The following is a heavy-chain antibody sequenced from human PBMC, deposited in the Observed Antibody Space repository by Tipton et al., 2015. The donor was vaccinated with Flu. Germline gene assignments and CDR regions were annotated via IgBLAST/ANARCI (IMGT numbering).Heavy chain of an antibody. Sequence: TLSLTCTVSGGSIISSSYYWGWIRQPPGKGLEWIGSIYYSGSTYYNPSLKSRVTISVDTSKNQFSLKLSSVTAADTAVSYCARSDFAWVGYYFDYWGQGTLVTVSS. CDR2: IYYSGST. CDR1: GGSIISSSYY. J-gene: IGHJ4*02. CDR3: ARSDFAWVGYYFDY. V-gene: IGHV4-39*07. D-gene: IGHD3/OR15-3a*01.